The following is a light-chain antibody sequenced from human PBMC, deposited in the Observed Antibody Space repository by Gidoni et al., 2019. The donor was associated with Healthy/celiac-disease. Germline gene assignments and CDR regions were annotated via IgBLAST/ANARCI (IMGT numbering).Light chain of an antibody. CDR3: QQSYSTPRYT. Sequence: DIQMTQSPSSLSASVGDRVTITCRASQSISSYLNWYQQKPGKAPKLLIYAASSLQSGVPSRFSGSGSGTDCTLTLSSLQPEDFATYYCQQSYSTPRYTFGQGTKLEIK. J-gene: IGKJ2*01. CDR2: AAS. CDR1: QSISSY. V-gene: IGKV1-39*01.